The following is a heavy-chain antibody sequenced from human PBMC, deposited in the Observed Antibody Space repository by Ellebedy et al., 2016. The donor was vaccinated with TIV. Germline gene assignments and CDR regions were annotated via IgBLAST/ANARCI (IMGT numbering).Heavy chain of an antibody. Sequence: PGGSLRLSCAASGFSLTGSDLHWVRRRRGKGLEWVAASGAAGDTYYPDSVRGRFTISRESAKNSFYLQMNSLTAGDTAVYYCAREKSGHKWNDGFDSWGQGTLVTVSS. CDR2: SGAAGDT. J-gene: IGHJ4*02. D-gene: IGHD1-1*01. V-gene: IGHV3-13*01. CDR3: AREKSGHKWNDGFDS. CDR1: GFSLTGSD.